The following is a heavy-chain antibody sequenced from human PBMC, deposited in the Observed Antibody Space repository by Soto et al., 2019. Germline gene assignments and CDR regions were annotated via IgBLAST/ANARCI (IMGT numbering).Heavy chain of an antibody. CDR2: IDPSDSYT. J-gene: IGHJ4*01. Sequence: TGVSLRSSCNAAGYSFTSYGISWVRQMPGKGLEWVGSIDPSDSYTNYSPSFQGHVTISADKSISTEYLQWSSLKASDTAMYYCARFGYSSRWFIFDYWGHVTLVTDYS. V-gene: IGHV5-10-1*01. D-gene: IGHD6-19*01. CDR1: GYSFTSYG. CDR3: ARFGYSSRWFIFDY.